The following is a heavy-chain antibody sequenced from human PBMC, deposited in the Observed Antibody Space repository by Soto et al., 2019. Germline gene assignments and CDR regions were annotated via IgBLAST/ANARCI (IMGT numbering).Heavy chain of an antibody. CDR1: GGSISSSSYY. CDR3: ARHGVAAAGAPTKFDP. D-gene: IGHD6-13*01. V-gene: IGHV4-39*01. CDR2: IYYSGST. J-gene: IGHJ5*02. Sequence: SETLSLICTVSGGSISSSSYYWGWIRQPPGKGLEWIGSIYYSGSTYYNPSLKSRVTISVDTSKNQFSLELSSVTAADTAVYYCARHGVAAAGAPTKFDPWGQGTLVTVS.